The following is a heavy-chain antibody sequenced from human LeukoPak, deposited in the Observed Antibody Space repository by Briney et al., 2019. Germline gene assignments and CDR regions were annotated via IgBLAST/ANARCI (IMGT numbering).Heavy chain of an antibody. CDR2: INHSGST. D-gene: IGHD6-13*01. V-gene: IGHV4-34*01. CDR3: ARVEQQLVPSNWFDP. CDR1: GPSFSGYY. Sequence: KSSETLSLTCAVYGPSFSGYYSSWVRPPPGKGLGWVGEINHSGSTKNNPSLKSRVTISVDTSKNQFSLKLSSVTAADTAVYYCARVEQQLVPSNWFDPWGQGTLVTVSS. J-gene: IGHJ5*02.